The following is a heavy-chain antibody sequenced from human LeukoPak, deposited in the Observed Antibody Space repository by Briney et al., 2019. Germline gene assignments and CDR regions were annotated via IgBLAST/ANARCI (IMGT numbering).Heavy chain of an antibody. Sequence: GGSLRLSCAASGFTFSSFEMSWVRQAPGKGLEWVAAISGSGGSAYYADSVKGRFTISRDNSRNSLSLQMNSLRAEDTALYYCAKTGYSSGWYRIWDYWGQGTLVTVSS. V-gene: IGHV3-23*01. CDR3: AKTGYSSGWYRIWDY. D-gene: IGHD6-19*01. CDR1: GFTFSSFE. J-gene: IGHJ4*02. CDR2: ISGSGGSA.